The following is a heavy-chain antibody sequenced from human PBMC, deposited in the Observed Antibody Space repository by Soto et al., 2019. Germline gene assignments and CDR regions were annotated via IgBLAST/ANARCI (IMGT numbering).Heavy chain of an antibody. CDR1: GYTFTGYY. Sequence: QVQLVQSGAEVKKPGASVKVSCKASGYTFTGYYMHWVRQAPGQGLEWMGWINPNSGGTNYAQKFQGRVTMTRDTSIITPYMVLSRLRSDDTAVYYCVGGAGVFVVVIYYYYGMDFWGQGTTVTVCS. V-gene: IGHV1-2*02. J-gene: IGHJ6*02. CDR3: VGGAGVFVVVIYYYYGMDF. D-gene: IGHD3-3*01. CDR2: INPNSGGT.